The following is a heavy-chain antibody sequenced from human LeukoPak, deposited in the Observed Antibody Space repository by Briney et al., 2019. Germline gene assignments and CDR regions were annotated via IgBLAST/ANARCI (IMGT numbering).Heavy chain of an antibody. Sequence: SETLSLTCTVSGGSISSSSYYWGWIRQPPGKGLEWIGSIYYSGSTYYNPSLKSRVTIYVDTSKNQFSLKLSSVAAADTAVYYCARIIVGALDYWGQGTLVTVSS. D-gene: IGHD1-26*01. CDR1: GGSISSSSYY. J-gene: IGHJ4*02. CDR3: ARIIVGALDY. V-gene: IGHV4-39*01. CDR2: IYYSGST.